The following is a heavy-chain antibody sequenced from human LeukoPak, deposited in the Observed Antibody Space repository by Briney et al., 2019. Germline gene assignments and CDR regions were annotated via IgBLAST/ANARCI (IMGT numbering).Heavy chain of an antibody. V-gene: IGHV1-2*06. Sequence: ASVKVSCKASGYTFTGYYMHWVRQAPGQGLEWIGRINPNSGGTNYAQKFQGRVTMTRDTSISTVYMELNSLRSDDTAIYYCARVTGVTDSKSALGYWGQGTLVTVSS. D-gene: IGHD4-11*01. CDR2: INPNSGGT. CDR3: ARVTGVTDSKSALGY. J-gene: IGHJ4*02. CDR1: GYTFTGYY.